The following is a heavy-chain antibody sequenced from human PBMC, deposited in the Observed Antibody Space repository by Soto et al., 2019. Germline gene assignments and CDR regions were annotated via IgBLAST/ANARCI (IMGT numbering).Heavy chain of an antibody. CDR1: GYTFTSYG. CDR2: ISAYNGST. V-gene: IGHV1-18*04. J-gene: IGHJ3*02. D-gene: IGHD1-26*01. CDR3: ARAAGGSDYWPRARPNDAFDI. Sequence: SVKVSCKASGYTFTSYGISWVRQAPGQGLEWMGWISAYNGSTNYXXKLQGRVXXTTDTATSTAXMELRXLGSDDTAVYYCARAAGGSDYWPRARPNDAFDIXX.